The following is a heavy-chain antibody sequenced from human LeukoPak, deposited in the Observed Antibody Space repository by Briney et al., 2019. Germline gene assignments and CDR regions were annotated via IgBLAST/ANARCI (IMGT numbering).Heavy chain of an antibody. D-gene: IGHD6-19*01. CDR2: INPSSGGT. CDR3: ARVHSSGPYNWFDP. Sequence: ASVKVSCKASGHTFTGYYMHWVRQAPGQGLEWMGWINPSSGGTNYAQKFQGRVTMTRDTSISTAYMELSRLTSDDKSVYYCARVHSSGPYNWFDPWGQGTLVTVSS. V-gene: IGHV1-2*02. J-gene: IGHJ5*02. CDR1: GHTFTGYY.